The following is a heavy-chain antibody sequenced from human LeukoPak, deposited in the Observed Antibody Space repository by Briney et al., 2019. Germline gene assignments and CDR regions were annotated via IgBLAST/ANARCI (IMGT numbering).Heavy chain of an antibody. V-gene: IGHV3-30*18. CDR3: AKGDPYYGMDV. CDR1: GFTFSSYG. Sequence: GRSLRLSCAASGFTFSSYGMHWVRQAPGKGLEWVAVISYDGSNKYYADSVKGRFTISRDNSKNTLYLQMNSLRAEDTAVYYCAKGDPYYGMDVWGNGTTVTVSS. J-gene: IGHJ6*04. CDR2: ISYDGSNK.